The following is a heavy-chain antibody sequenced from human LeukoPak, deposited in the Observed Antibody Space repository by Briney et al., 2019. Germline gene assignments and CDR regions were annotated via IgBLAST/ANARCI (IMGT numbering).Heavy chain of an antibody. D-gene: IGHD3-3*01. Sequence: SETLSLTCTVSGGSISSHYWSWIRQPPGKTLEWIGYIYYSGSTNYSPSLRSRVTISVDSSKNQFSLKLSSVTAADTAVYYCAGHKSGYYTAFDYWGQGTLVTVSS. J-gene: IGHJ4*02. CDR2: IYYSGST. V-gene: IGHV4-59*11. CDR3: AGHKSGYYTAFDY. CDR1: GGSISSHY.